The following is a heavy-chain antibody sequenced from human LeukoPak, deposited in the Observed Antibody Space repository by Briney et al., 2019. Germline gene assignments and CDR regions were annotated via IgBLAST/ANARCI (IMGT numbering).Heavy chain of an antibody. J-gene: IGHJ4*02. CDR2: IYHSGST. D-gene: IGHD2-2*01. CDR1: GYSISGGYY. V-gene: IGHV4-38-2*02. Sequence: SETLSLTCTVSGYSISGGYYWGWIRPPPGKGLEWIGSIYHSGSTSYNPSLKSRVTISVDTSKNQFSLKLSSVTAADTAVYFCARYCSSTSCIFMGVDYWGQGTLVSVSS. CDR3: ARYCSSTSCIFMGVDY.